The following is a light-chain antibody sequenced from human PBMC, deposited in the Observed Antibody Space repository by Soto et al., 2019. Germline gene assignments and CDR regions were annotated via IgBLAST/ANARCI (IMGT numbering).Light chain of an antibody. J-gene: IGLJ3*02. CDR1: SSDVGGYNY. CDR2: EVS. V-gene: IGLV2-14*01. Sequence: QSVLTQPASVSGSPGQSITISCTGTSSDVGGYNYLSWYQQNPGKAPKVMIYEVSNRPSGVSNRFSGSKSGNTASLTISGLQAEDEADYYCSSYTTSGTPVLGGGTKLTVL. CDR3: SSYTTSGTPV.